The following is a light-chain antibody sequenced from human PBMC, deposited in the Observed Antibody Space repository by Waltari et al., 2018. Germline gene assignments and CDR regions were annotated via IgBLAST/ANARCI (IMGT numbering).Light chain of an antibody. Sequence: QSVLTQPPSASGTPGQGVTISCSGSSSTIGSYTFNWYQQLPGTAPKLLIYSNYQRPSGVPDRFSGSKSGTSASLAISGLQSEDEADYYCATWDNSLNGAVFGGGTQLTVL. CDR1: SSTIGSYT. CDR2: SNY. J-gene: IGLJ7*01. CDR3: ATWDNSLNGAV. V-gene: IGLV1-44*01.